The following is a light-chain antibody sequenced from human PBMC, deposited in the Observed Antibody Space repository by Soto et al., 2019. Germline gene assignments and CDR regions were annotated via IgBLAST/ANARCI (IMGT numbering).Light chain of an antibody. J-gene: IGKJ1*01. CDR1: QDIRNT. V-gene: IGKV1-6*01. CDR2: AAS. CDR3: LQYNNFSWT. Sequence: AIQMNQFPSSLSASVGGSVATPSWSSQDIRNTLAWYQQKPGEAPKLLIFAASNLQSGVPSRFSGSGSVTDFTLAITGLQPEDFATYYCLQYNNFSWTFGQGTKVDI.